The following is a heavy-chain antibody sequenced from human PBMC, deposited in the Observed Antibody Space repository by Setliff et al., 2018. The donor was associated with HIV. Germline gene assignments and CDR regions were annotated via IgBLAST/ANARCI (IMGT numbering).Heavy chain of an antibody. V-gene: IGHV3-23*01. CDR3: AKGRRYSSGQNWFDP. Sequence: PGGSLRLSCAASGFTFSSYAMSWVRQAPGKGLEWVSAISGSGGSTYYADSVKGRFTISRDNSKNTLYLQMNSLRAEDTAVYYCAKGRRYSSGQNWFDPWGQGTLVTVSS. CDR2: ISGSGGST. J-gene: IGHJ5*02. CDR1: GFTFSSYA. D-gene: IGHD6-19*01.